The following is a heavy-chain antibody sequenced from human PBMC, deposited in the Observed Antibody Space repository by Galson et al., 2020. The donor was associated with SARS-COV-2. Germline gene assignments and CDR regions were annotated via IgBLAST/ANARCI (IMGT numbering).Heavy chain of an antibody. J-gene: IGHJ4*02. CDR3: AKENSGGWYYFDS. CDR1: GFTFSSYA. Sequence: GESLKISCAASGFTFSSYAMSWVRQAPGMGLEWVSVIYSAGNIYYADSVKGRFTVSRDNSKNTLYLQMNSLRPEDTAIYYCAKENSGGWYYFDSWGQGTLVTVSS. V-gene: IGHV3-23*03. CDR2: IYSAGNI. D-gene: IGHD6-19*01.